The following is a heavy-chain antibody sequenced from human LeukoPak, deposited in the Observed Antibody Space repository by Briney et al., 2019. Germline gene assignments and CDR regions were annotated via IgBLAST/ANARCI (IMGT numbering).Heavy chain of an antibody. V-gene: IGHV1-46*01. CDR1: GYTFTSNY. J-gene: IGHJ4*02. CDR2: ISPSGGST. CDR3: ARGWIAAALDY. D-gene: IGHD6-13*01. Sequence: ASVKVSCKAFGYTFTSNYMHWVRQAPGQGPEWMGVISPSGGSTTYAQKFQGRVTMTRDTSTSTVYMELSSLRSEDTAVYYCARGWIAAALDYWGQGTLVTVSS.